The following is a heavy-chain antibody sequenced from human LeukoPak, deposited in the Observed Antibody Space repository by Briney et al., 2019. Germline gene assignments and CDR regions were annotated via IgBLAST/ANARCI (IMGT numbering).Heavy chain of an antibody. V-gene: IGHV1-69*05. D-gene: IGHD3-10*01. CDR3: AGSIWFEEFNAEVVFDY. Sequence: SVKVSCKASGGTFSSYAISWVRQAPGQGLEWMGGIIPIFGTANYAQKFQGRVTITTDESTSTAYMELSSLRSEDTAVYYCAGSIWFEEFNAEVVFDYWGQGTLVTVSS. CDR2: IIPIFGTA. CDR1: GGTFSSYA. J-gene: IGHJ4*02.